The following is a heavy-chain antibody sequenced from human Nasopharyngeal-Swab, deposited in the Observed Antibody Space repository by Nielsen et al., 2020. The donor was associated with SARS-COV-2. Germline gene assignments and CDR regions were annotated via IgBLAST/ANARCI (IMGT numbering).Heavy chain of an antibody. CDR1: EFTFSTYE. CDR3: ARDYSGSYSAFDV. Sequence: GESLKISCAASEFTFSTYEMNWVRQAPGKGLEWVSYISSPGITVYYADSVKGRFTISRDNAKNSLYLQMDSLRAEDTALYYCARDYSGSYSAFDVWGQGTLVTVSS. J-gene: IGHJ3*01. D-gene: IGHD1-26*01. V-gene: IGHV3-48*03. CDR2: ISSPGITV.